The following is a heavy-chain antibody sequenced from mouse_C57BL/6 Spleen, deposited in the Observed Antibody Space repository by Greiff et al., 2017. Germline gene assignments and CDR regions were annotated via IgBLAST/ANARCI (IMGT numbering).Heavy chain of an antibody. CDR2: INPNYGTT. Sequence: VQLQQSGPELVKPGASVKISCKASGYSFTDYYMNWVKQSNGKSLEWIGVINPNYGTTSYNQKFKGKATLTVDQSSTTAYMPLNSLTTENSAVYYSERSDRDWGKAMDYWGQGTSVTVSS. J-gene: IGHJ4*01. CDR3: ERSDRDWGKAMDY. CDR1: GYSFTDYY. V-gene: IGHV1-39*01. D-gene: IGHD3-3*01.